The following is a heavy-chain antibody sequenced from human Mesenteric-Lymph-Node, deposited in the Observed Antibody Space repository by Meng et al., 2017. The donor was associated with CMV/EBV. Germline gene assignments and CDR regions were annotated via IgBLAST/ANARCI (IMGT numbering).Heavy chain of an antibody. CDR2: ISYDGSNK. J-gene: IGHJ4*02. Sequence: GESLKISCAASGFTFSSYAMHWVRQAPGKGLEWVAVISYDGSNKYYADSVKGRFTISRDNAENTLSLQMNSLRVEDTAVYYCAKNFDFWSGFPGYWGRGTLVTVSS. CDR1: GFTFSSYA. V-gene: IGHV3-30*04. D-gene: IGHD3-3*01. CDR3: AKNFDFWSGFPGY.